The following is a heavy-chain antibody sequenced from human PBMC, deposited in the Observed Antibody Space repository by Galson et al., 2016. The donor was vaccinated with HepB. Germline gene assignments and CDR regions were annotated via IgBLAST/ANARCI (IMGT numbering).Heavy chain of an antibody. J-gene: IGHJ6*02. CDR3: GTTIYYYYGMDV. Sequence: SLRLSCAASGFTFGDYALSWVRQAPGKGLEWVGFIRSKAYGGTIEYAASVKGRFTISRDDSKSIAYLQMNILKTEDTAVYYCGTTIYYYYGMDVWRQGTTVTVSS. V-gene: IGHV3-49*04. D-gene: IGHD1-1*01. CDR1: GFTFGDYA. CDR2: IRSKAYGGTI.